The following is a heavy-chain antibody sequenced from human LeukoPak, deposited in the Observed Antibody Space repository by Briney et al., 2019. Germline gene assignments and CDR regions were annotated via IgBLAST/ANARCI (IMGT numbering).Heavy chain of an antibody. CDR3: ARVQHYYDSSGDFDY. V-gene: IGHV1-2*02. Sequence: ASVKVSCKASGYTFTGYYMHWVRQAPGKGLEWRGWINPNSGGTNYAQKFQGRVTMTRDTSISTAYMELSRLRSDDTAVYYCARVQHYYDSSGDFDYWGQGTLVTVSS. CDR2: INPNSGGT. J-gene: IGHJ4*02. D-gene: IGHD3-22*01. CDR1: GYTFTGYY.